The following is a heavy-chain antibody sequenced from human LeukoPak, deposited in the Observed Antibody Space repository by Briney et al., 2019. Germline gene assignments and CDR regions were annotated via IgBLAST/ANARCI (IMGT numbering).Heavy chain of an antibody. Sequence: ASVKVSCKASGYTFTGYYMHWVRQAPGQGLEWMGWINPNSGGTDYAQKFQGRVTMTRDTSISTAYMELSRLTSDDTAVYYCAREVGTTRGETDYWGPGTLVTVSS. D-gene: IGHD1-26*01. CDR2: INPNSGGT. CDR3: AREVGTTRGETDY. V-gene: IGHV1-2*02. CDR1: GYTFTGYY. J-gene: IGHJ4*02.